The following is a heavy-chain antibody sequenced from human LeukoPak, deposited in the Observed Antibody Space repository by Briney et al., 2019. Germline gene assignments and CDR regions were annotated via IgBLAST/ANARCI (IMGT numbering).Heavy chain of an antibody. CDR2: IIPIFGTA. J-gene: IGHJ4*02. Sequence: SVKVSCKASGGTFSSYAISWVRQAPGQGLEWMGGIIPIFGTANYAQKFQGRVTIAADESTSTAYMELSSLRSEDTAVYYCARERSDYYDSSGYYDGYYFDYWGQGTLVTVSS. V-gene: IGHV1-69*13. D-gene: IGHD3-22*01. CDR1: GGTFSSYA. CDR3: ARERSDYYDSSGYYDGYYFDY.